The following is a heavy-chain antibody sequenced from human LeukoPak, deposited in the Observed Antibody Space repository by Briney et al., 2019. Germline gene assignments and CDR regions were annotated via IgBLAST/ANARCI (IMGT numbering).Heavy chain of an antibody. CDR1: GFSVSSNY. CDR2: IYSGGNT. J-gene: IGHJ6*03. V-gene: IGHV3-53*05. Sequence: GGSLRLSCAASGFSVSSNYMSWVRQTPGKGLGCVSLIYSGGNTYYADSVKGRFTISRDNSKNTLYLQMNSLRAEDTAVYYCARDSRYFDWLFYYYYYYMDVWGKGTTVTVSS. CDR3: ARDSRYFDWLFYYYYYYMDV. D-gene: IGHD3-9*01.